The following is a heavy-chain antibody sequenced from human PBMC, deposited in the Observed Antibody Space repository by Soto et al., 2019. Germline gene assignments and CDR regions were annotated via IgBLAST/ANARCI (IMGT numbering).Heavy chain of an antibody. CDR1: GGSISSGGYY. D-gene: IGHD3-10*01. Sequence: SETLSLTCTVSGGSISSGGYYWSWIRQHPGKGLEWIGYIYYSGSTYYNPSLKSRVTISVDTSQNQFSLNLSSVTAADTAVYYCASQPYYFTSGTYYAFDVWGRGTMVTVSS. J-gene: IGHJ3*01. V-gene: IGHV4-31*03. CDR3: ASQPYYFTSGTYYAFDV. CDR2: IYYSGST.